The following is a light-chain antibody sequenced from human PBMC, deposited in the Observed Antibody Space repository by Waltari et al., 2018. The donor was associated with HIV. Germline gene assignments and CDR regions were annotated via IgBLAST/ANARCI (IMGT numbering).Light chain of an antibody. CDR2: WAS. J-gene: IGKJ2*01. V-gene: IGKV4-1*01. CDR3: QSRDT. CDR1: QSVLYSSNNKNY. Sequence: DIVLTQSPDSLAVSLGERATINCKPSQSVLYSSNNKNYLAWYQQKPGQPPKLLIYWASNRESGVPDRFSGSGSGTDFTLTISSLQAEDVAVYYCQSRDTFGQGTRLEIK.